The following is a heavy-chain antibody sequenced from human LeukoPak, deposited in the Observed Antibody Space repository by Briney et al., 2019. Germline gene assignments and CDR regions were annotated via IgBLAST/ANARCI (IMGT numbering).Heavy chain of an antibody. D-gene: IGHD2-2*01. CDR2: MSYDGTNK. CDR1: GFTXXXYA. Sequence: LXXAXSGFTXXXYAMXXVRQAPGKGLEWVAVMSYDGTNKYYADSVKGRFTISRDNSKNTLYLQMNSLRAEDTAVYYCARDRGYQLLSPHGMDVWGQGTTVTVSS. CDR3: ARDRGYQLLSPHGMDV. J-gene: IGHJ6*02. V-gene: IGHV3-30-3*01.